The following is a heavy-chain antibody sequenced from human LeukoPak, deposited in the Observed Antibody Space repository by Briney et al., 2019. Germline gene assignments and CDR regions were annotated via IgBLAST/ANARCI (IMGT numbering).Heavy chain of an antibody. J-gene: IGHJ4*02. CDR3: ARDSQATYYDILTGYSHKPIDY. D-gene: IGHD3-9*01. V-gene: IGHV4-39*07. Sequence: PSETLSLTCTVSGGSISSSSYYWGWIRQPPGKGLEWIGSIYYSGSTYYNPSLKSRVTISVDTSKNQFSLKLSSVTAADTAVYYCARDSQATYYDILTGYSHKPIDYWGQGTLVTVSS. CDR1: GGSISSSSYY. CDR2: IYYSGST.